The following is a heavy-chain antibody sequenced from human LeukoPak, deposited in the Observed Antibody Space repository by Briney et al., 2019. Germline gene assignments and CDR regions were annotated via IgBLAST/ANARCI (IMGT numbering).Heavy chain of an antibody. V-gene: IGHV4-4*07. CDR2: IYTSGST. CDR1: GGSISSYY. Sequence: SETLSLTCTVSGGSISSYYWSRIRQPAGKGLEWIGRIYTSGSTYYNPSLKSRVTISVDTSKNQFSLLLISVTPADAPAYYSSRGPYSASYVDYWAREPWSPSPQ. D-gene: IGHD1-26*01. CDR3: SRGPYSASYVDY. J-gene: IGHJ4*02.